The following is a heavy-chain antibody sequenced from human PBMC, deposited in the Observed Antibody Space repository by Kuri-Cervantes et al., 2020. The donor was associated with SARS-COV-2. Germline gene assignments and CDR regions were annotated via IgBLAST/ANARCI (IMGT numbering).Heavy chain of an antibody. CDR2: ISSSSSYI. J-gene: IGHJ4*02. CDR1: GFTFSSYS. D-gene: IGHD1-20*01. V-gene: IGHV3-21*01. Sequence: GGSLRLSCAASGFTFSSYSMNWVRQAPGKGLEWVSSISSSSSYIYYADSVKGRFTISRDNAKNSLYLQVNSLRAEDTAVYYCARGNNWNVYDPTYFDYWGQGTLVTVSS. CDR3: ARGNNWNVYDPTYFDY.